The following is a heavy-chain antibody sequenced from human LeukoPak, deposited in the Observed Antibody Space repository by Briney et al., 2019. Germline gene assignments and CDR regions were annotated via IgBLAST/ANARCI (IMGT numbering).Heavy chain of an antibody. CDR2: IRYDGSNK. CDR1: GFIFSSYG. J-gene: IGHJ4*02. V-gene: IGHV3-30*02. Sequence: GGSLRLSCAASGFIFSSYGMHWVRQAPGKGLEWVAFIRYDGSNKYYADPVKGRFTISRDNSKNTLYLQMNSLRAEDTAVYYCAKDGGRVGGYGGWGQGTLVTVSS. CDR3: AKDGGRVGGYGG. D-gene: IGHD5-12*01.